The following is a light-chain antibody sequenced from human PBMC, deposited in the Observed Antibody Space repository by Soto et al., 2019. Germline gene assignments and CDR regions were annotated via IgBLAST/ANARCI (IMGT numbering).Light chain of an antibody. J-gene: IGKJ1*01. CDR3: QQTYTSHPWS. Sequence: DIQMTQSPSSLSASVGDRITITCRASQTIVKYLKWYQQQEGRAPQILINTESTLQVGVPSRFSGSGSGTDFTLIISTLQPEEFANYYCQQTYTSHPWSFGQGTKVEI. CDR1: QTIVKY. CDR2: TES. V-gene: IGKV1-39*01.